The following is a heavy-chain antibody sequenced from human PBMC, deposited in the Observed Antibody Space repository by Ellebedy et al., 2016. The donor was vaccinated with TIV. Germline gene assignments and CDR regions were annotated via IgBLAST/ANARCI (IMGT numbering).Heavy chain of an antibody. D-gene: IGHD3-10*01. J-gene: IGHJ4*02. Sequence: MPSETLSLTCTVSGGSISSYYWSWIRQPPGKGLEWIGYIYYSGSTNYNPSLKSRVTISVDTSKNQFSLKLSSVTAADTAVYYCARQVFMVRGGLYYFDYWGQGTLVTVSS. CDR3: ARQVFMVRGGLYYFDY. CDR1: GGSISSYY. V-gene: IGHV4-59*08. CDR2: IYYSGST.